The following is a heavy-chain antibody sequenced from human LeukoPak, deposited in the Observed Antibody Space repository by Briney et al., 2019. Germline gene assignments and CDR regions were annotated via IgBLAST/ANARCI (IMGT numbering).Heavy chain of an antibody. Sequence: GGSLRLSCVASGFTFSEYYMDWVRQAPGKGLEWVARTRNKANSHSTEYAASVKGRFTISRDDSQNSLYLQMNSLNNEYTAVYYCTSCAYDYRFFENWGQGTLVTVSS. J-gene: IGHJ4*02. CDR2: TRNKANSHST. CDR3: TSCAYDYRFFEN. V-gene: IGHV3-72*01. D-gene: IGHD5-12*01. CDR1: GFTFSEYY.